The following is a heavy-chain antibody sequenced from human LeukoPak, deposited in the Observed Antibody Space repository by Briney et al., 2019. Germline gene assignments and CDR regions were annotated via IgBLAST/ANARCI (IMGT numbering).Heavy chain of an antibody. CDR1: GFTFSSYA. V-gene: IGHV3-30*04. J-gene: IGHJ5*02. CDR2: ISYDGSNK. D-gene: IGHD6-13*01. Sequence: GGSLRLSCAASGFTFSSYAMHWVRQAPGKGLEWVAVISYDGSNKYYADSVKGRFTISRDNSKNTLYLQMNSLRTEDTAVYYCARGDKQLVFNRNKGGFDPWGQGTLVTVSS. CDR3: ARGDKQLVFNRNKGGFDP.